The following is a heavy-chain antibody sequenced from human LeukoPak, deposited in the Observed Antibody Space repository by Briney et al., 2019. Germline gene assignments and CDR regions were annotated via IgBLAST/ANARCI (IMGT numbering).Heavy chain of an antibody. Sequence: PGRSLRLSCAASGFTFSSYAMSWVRQAPGKGLEWVSAISGSGGSTYYADSVKGRFTISRDNSKNTLYLQMNSLRAEDTAVYYCAKLGSLICSGGSCYSGYWGQGTLVTVSS. D-gene: IGHD2-15*01. V-gene: IGHV3-23*01. J-gene: IGHJ4*02. CDR3: AKLGSLICSGGSCYSGY. CDR1: GFTFSSYA. CDR2: ISGSGGST.